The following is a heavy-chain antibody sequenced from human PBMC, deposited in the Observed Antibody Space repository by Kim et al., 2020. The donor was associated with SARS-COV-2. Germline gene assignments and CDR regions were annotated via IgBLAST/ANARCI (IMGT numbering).Heavy chain of an antibody. CDR1: GFSFSNYA. CDR3: ARKPTHRSSSYYFEY. CDR2: ISYDGTNK. D-gene: IGHD6-6*01. V-gene: IGHV3-30*04. J-gene: IGHJ4*01. Sequence: GGSLRLSCAASGFSFSNYAMFWVLQAPGKGLEWVALISYDGTNKDYADSVKGRFTISRDNSKSTLYLQMNSLRVADTAVYFCARKPTHRSSSYYFEYWGQGTLVTVSS.